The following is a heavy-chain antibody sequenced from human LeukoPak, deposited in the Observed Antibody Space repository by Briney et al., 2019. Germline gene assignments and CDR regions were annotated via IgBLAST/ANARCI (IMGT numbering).Heavy chain of an antibody. V-gene: IGHV4-34*01. CDR1: GGSFSGYY. Sequence: SETLSLTCAVYGGSFSGYYWSWIRQPPGKGLEWIGEINHSGSTNCNTSLKSRVNISVDTSKNQFSLKLSSVTAADTAVYYCARLYCSGGSCYSAAGGSFDYWGQGTLVTVSS. CDR3: ARLYCSGGSCYSAAGGSFDY. CDR2: INHSGST. J-gene: IGHJ4*02. D-gene: IGHD2-15*01.